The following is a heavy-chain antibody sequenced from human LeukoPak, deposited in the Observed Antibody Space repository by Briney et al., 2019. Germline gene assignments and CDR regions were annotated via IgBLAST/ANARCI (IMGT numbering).Heavy chain of an antibody. V-gene: IGHV3-21*01. CDR2: IGGSGTRT. CDR1: GFTFTTYG. J-gene: IGHJ4*02. CDR3: ARADRLGAALLASFDY. D-gene: IGHD3-16*01. Sequence: GGSLRLSCSASGFTFTTYGMNWVRQAPGKGLEWVSGIGGSGTRTYYADSVKGRFTISRDNAKNSLYLQMNSLRAEDTAVYYCARADRLGAALLASFDYWGQGTLVTVSS.